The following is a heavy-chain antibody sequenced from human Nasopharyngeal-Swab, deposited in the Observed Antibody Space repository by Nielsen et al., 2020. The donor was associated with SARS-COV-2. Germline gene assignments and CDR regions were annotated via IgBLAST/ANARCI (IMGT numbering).Heavy chain of an antibody. CDR3: ARDHIRNPAAYYSGSLSDAFDI. CDR2: ISWNSGSI. D-gene: IGHD1-26*01. CDR1: GFTFDDYA. Sequence: GKALKISCAASGFTFDDYAMHWVRQAPGKGLEWVSGISWNSGSIGYADSVKGRFTISRDNAKNSLYLQMNSLRAEDTALYYCARDHIRNPAAYYSGSLSDAFDIWGQGTMVTVSS. J-gene: IGHJ3*02. V-gene: IGHV3-9*01.